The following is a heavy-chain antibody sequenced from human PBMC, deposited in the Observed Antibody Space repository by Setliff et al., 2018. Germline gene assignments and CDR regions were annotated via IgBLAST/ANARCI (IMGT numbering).Heavy chain of an antibody. V-gene: IGHV4-59*08. Sequence: SETLSLTCTVSGDSISGTYFWSWIRQPPGKGLEFIGYVYYTGTAKYDPSLKSRVTMSADTSNNQFSLKLTSVTAADTALYYCAIGGGYCDFFDCFPFDNWGQGFLVTVSS. CDR3: AIGGGYCDFFDCFPFDN. CDR1: GDSISGTYF. J-gene: IGHJ4*02. D-gene: IGHD3-16*01. CDR2: VYYTGTA.